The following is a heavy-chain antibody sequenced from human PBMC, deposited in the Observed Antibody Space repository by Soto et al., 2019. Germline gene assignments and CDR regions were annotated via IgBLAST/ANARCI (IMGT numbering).Heavy chain of an antibody. CDR1: GFTFSSYA. J-gene: IGHJ4*02. Sequence: GGSLRLSCAASGFTFSSYAMSWVRQAPGKGLEWVSAISGSHGTTYYADSVKGRFTISRDNSKNTLYLQMNSLRAEDTALYYCAKDSRITMIRGVITPPGYWGQGTLVTVSS. CDR3: AKDSRITMIRGVITPPGY. V-gene: IGHV3-23*01. D-gene: IGHD3-10*01. CDR2: ISGSHGTT.